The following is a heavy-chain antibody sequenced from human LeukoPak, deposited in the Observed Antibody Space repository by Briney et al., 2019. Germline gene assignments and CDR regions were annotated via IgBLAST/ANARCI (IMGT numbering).Heavy chain of an antibody. J-gene: IGHJ6*03. Sequence: ASVKVSCKASGYTFSTYDINWVRQAAGQGLQWMGWINPKSGNTYYAEDFQGRATITRNTSISTAYMELHGLRSEDTAVYYCARGRHKGGNYYYYYMDVWGKGTTVTVSS. CDR1: GYTFSTYD. V-gene: IGHV1-8*01. CDR3: ARGRHKGGNYYYYYMDV. CDR2: INPKSGNT. D-gene: IGHD3-16*01.